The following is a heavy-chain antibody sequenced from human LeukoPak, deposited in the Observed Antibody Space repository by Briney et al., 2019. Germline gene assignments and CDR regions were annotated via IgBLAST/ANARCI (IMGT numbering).Heavy chain of an antibody. J-gene: IGHJ6*02. CDR1: GFTFSSYA. CDR2: ISGSGNRT. Sequence: GGSLRLSCAASGFTFSSYAMSWVRQAPGKGLEWVSSISGSGNRTYYADSVKGRFAISRDNSKNTLFLQMNSLRAEDTAVYYCAKNLYCGGGSCYPSALGMDVWGQGTTVTVSS. D-gene: IGHD2-15*01. V-gene: IGHV3-23*01. CDR3: AKNLYCGGGSCYPSALGMDV.